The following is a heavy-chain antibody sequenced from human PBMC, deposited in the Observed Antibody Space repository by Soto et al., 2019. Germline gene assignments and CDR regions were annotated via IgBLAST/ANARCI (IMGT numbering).Heavy chain of an antibody. V-gene: IGHV4-31*03. J-gene: IGHJ6*02. D-gene: IGHD2-2*01. CDR2: IYYSGST. CDR1: GGSISSGGYY. Sequence: PSETLSLTCTVSGGSISSGGYYWSWIRQHPGKGLEWIGYIYYSGSTYYNPSLKSRVTISVDTSKNQFSLKLSSVTAADTAVYYCARDFCSSTSCYGPYYGMDVWGQGTTVTVSS. CDR3: ARDFCSSTSCYGPYYGMDV.